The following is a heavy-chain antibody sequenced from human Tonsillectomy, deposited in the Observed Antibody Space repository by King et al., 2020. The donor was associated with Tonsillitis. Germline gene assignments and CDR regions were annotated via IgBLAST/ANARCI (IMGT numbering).Heavy chain of an antibody. J-gene: IGHJ4*02. CDR2: ISGGGENT. Sequence: VQLVESGGGLVQPGGSLRLSCAASGFIFSNYAMSWVRQAPGKGLEWGSAISGGGENTYYADSVKGRFTISVDNSKNTRYLQMNSLRDEDTAVYYCAKKLQGFFDYWGQGTLVTVSS. V-gene: IGHV3-23*04. CDR3: AKKLQGFFDY. CDR1: GFIFSNYA.